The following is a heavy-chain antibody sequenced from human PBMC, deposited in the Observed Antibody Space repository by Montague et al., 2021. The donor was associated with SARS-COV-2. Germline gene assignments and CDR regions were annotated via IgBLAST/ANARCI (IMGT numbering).Heavy chain of an antibody. CDR1: GFSVSNNY. CDR3: AREGYSAYDYGGFDI. CDR2: IYSGGTT. V-gene: IGHV3-66*02. D-gene: IGHD5-12*01. J-gene: IGHJ3*02. Sequence: SLRLSCAASGFSVSNNYMSWVRQAPGKGLEWVSVIYSGGTTHYADSVXXRLTISRDNSKNTLYVQVDSLRPEDTAVYYCAREGYSAYDYGGFDIWGQGTMVIVSS.